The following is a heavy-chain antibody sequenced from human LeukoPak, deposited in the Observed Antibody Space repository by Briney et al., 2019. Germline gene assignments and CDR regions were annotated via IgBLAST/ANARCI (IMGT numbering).Heavy chain of an antibody. CDR3: ARGDYDFWSGYLHYFDY. Sequence: AXVKVSCKASGYTFTSYYMHWVRQAPGQGLEWMGIINPSGGSTSYAQKFQGRVTMTRDTSTSTVYMELSSLRSEDTAVYYCARGDYDFWSGYLHYFDYWGQGTLVTVSS. D-gene: IGHD3-3*01. J-gene: IGHJ4*02. CDR1: GYTFTSYY. V-gene: IGHV1-46*03. CDR2: INPSGGST.